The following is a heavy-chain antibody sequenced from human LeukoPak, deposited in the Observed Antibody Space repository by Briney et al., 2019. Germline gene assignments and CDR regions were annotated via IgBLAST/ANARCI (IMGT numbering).Heavy chain of an antibody. D-gene: IGHD6-19*01. Sequence: GGSLRLSCAASGFTFSSYAMNWVRQAPGKGLEWVSAISGSGSTTYYADSVKGRFTISRDNSKNTLYLQMNSLRAEDTAVYYCAREITRPSTIYSSGWQHFDYWGQGTLVTVSS. CDR3: AREITRPSTIYSSGWQHFDY. J-gene: IGHJ4*02. V-gene: IGHV3-23*01. CDR2: ISGSGSTT. CDR1: GFTFSSYA.